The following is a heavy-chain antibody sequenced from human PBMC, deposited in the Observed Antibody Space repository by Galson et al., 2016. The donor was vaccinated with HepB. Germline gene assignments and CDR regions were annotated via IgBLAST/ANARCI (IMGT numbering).Heavy chain of an antibody. D-gene: IGHD4-11*01. CDR3: AYSTGYPSVN. V-gene: IGHV3-74*03. CDR2: VNSDATIT. Sequence: SLRLSCAVSGFTVIHNYMSWVRQAPGKGLEWVSRVNSDATITTYAGSVRGRFTISRDNAKKTLFLHMESLRAEDTAVYFCAYSTGYPSVNWGQGTQVTVSS. CDR1: GFTVIHNY. J-gene: IGHJ4*02.